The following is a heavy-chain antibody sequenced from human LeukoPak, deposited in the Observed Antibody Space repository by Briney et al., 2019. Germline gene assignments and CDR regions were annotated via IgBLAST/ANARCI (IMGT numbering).Heavy chain of an antibody. CDR2: ISAYNGNT. D-gene: IGHD5-12*01. CDR3: ARRDIFDSGYDDY. V-gene: IGHV1-18*01. J-gene: IGHJ4*02. Sequence: ASVKVSCKASGYTFSSYGISWVRQAPGQGLEWMGWISAYNGNTDYAQKLLGRVTLTTDTSTSTAYMELRGLRSDDTAVYYCARRDIFDSGYDDYWGQGTLVTVSS. CDR1: GYTFSSYG.